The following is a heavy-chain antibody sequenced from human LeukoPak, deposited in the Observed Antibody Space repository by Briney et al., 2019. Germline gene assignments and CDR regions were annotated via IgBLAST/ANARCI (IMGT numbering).Heavy chain of an antibody. CDR3: ATSFVVVPGAIDRFDP. CDR1: GCTFSSYA. J-gene: IGHJ5*02. V-gene: IGHV7-4-1*02. Sequence: ASVKVSCKASGCTFSSYAMNWVRQPPGQGLEWMRWINANTGNPVYAQGFTGRFVFSLDTLVRTAYLQINSLKAEDTAVYYCATSFVVVPGAIDRFDPWGQGTLVTVSS. D-gene: IGHD2-2*02. CDR2: INANTGNP.